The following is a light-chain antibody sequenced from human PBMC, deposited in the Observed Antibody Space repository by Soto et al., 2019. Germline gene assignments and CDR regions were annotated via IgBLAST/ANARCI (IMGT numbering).Light chain of an antibody. Sequence: DIQMTQSPSTLSGSVGDRVTITCRASQGISSFLAWYQQIPGKVPKLLIYSASTLQSGVPSRFSGSGSGTDFTLTISSLQPEDVAIYYCQKYNSGPLTFGGGTKV. CDR3: QKYNSGPLT. CDR1: QGISSF. J-gene: IGKJ4*01. V-gene: IGKV1-27*01. CDR2: SAS.